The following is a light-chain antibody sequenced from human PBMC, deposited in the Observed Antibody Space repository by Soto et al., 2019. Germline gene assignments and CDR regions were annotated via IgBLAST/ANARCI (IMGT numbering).Light chain of an antibody. CDR1: QSIGTW. CDR2: DAS. J-gene: IGKJ1*01. V-gene: IGKV1-5*01. Sequence: DIQLTQSPPHLSAFVGERVNITCRASQSIGTWLAWHQQKPGKAPNLLMFDASTLHTGVPSRFSGSGDGTDFTLTISSLQPEDFATYFCQQTYSPPMAFGQGTKVDIK. CDR3: QQTYSPPMA.